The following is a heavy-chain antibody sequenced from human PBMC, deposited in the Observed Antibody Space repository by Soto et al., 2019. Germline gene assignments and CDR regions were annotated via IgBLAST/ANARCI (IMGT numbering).Heavy chain of an antibody. CDR1: GDSVSSNSAA. CDR2: TYYRSKWYN. Sequence: SQTLSLTCAISGDSVSSNSAAWNWIRQSPSRGLEWLGRTYYRSKWYNDYAVSVKSRITINPDTSKNQFSLQLNSVTPEDTAVYYCARDKGPDYYDSSGYNKWYFDYWGQGTLVT. J-gene: IGHJ4*02. D-gene: IGHD3-22*01. V-gene: IGHV6-1*01. CDR3: ARDKGPDYYDSSGYNKWYFDY.